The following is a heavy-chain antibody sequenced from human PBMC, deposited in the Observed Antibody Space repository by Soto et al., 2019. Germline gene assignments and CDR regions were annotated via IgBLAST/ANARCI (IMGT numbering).Heavy chain of an antibody. D-gene: IGHD6-6*01. CDR2: TYYRSKWYS. V-gene: IGHV6-1*01. CDR1: GDSVSSNSAA. J-gene: IGHJ4*02. Sequence: QLQQSGPGLLKPSQTLSLTCAISGDSVSSNSAAWNWIRQSPSRGLEWLGRTYYRSKWYSYYDASVRGRITINADTSKNQVSLHLNSVTPEDTAVYYCARGPSPLAYWGRGTVVTVSS. CDR3: ARGPSPLAY.